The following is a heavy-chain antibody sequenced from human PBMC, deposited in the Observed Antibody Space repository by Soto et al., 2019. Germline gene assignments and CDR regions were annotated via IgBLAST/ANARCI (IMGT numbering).Heavy chain of an antibody. CDR1: GGSISSYY. J-gene: IGHJ6*03. Sequence: SETLSLTCTVSGGSISSYYWSWIRQPPGKGLEWIGYIYYSGSTNYNPSLKSRVTISVDTSKNQFSLKLSSVTAADTAVYYCARDRVGTILLSGDYMDVWGKGTTVTVSS. D-gene: IGHD3-9*01. CDR2: IYYSGST. CDR3: ARDRVGTILLSGDYMDV. V-gene: IGHV4-59*01.